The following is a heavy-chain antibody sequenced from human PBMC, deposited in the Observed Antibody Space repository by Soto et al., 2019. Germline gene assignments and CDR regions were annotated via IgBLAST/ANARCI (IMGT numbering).Heavy chain of an antibody. Sequence: EVQLVESGGGLVQPGGSLRLSCAASGFTFSSYSMNWVRQAPGKGLEWVSYISSSSSTIYYADSVKGRFTISRDNATNSLYVQMNSLRAVDTAVYCCARSSSSWPNWFDPWGRGTLVTLSS. V-gene: IGHV3-48*01. D-gene: IGHD6-13*01. CDR1: GFTFSSYS. CDR2: ISSSSSTI. CDR3: ARSSSSWPNWFDP. J-gene: IGHJ5*02.